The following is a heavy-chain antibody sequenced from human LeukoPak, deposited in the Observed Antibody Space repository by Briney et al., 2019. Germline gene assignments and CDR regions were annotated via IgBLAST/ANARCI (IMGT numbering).Heavy chain of an antibody. J-gene: IGHJ4*02. CDR2: IIPIFGTA. D-gene: IGHD1-26*01. CDR3: ASPVGASDYFDY. V-gene: IGHV1-69*05. Sequence: SVKVSCKASGGTFSSYAISWVRQAPGQGLEWMGRIIPIFGTANYAQKFQGRVTITTDESTSTAYMELSSLRSEDPAVYYCASPVGASDYFDYWGQGTLVTVSS. CDR1: GGTFSSYA.